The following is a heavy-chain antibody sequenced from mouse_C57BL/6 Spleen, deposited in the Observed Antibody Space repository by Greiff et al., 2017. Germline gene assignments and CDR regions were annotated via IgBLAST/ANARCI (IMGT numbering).Heavy chain of an antibody. CDR2: ISYDGSN. Sequence: ESGPGLVKPSQSLSLTCSVTGYSITSGYYWNWIRQFPGNKLERMGYISYDGSNNYNPSLKNRISITRDTSKNQLFLKLNSVTTEDTATYYCANDDCSSYLYAMDYWGQGTSVTVSS. D-gene: IGHD1-1*01. CDR3: ANDDCSSYLYAMDY. V-gene: IGHV3-6*01. CDR1: GYSITSGYY. J-gene: IGHJ4*01.